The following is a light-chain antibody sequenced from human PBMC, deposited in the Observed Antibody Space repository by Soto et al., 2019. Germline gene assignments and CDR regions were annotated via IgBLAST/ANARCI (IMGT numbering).Light chain of an antibody. J-gene: IGKJ5*01. Sequence: EIVLTQFPGTLSLSPGERATLSCRASQSVTGNSLAWYQQKLGRALRVLIYGASNRATGIPDRFSGSGSGTDFTLTITRLEPEDFAVYFCQQYGGSPRTFGQGTRLEIK. CDR2: GAS. V-gene: IGKV3-20*01. CDR3: QQYGGSPRT. CDR1: QSVTGNS.